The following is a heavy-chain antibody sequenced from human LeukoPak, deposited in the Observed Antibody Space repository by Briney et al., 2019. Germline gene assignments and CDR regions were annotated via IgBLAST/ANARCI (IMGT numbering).Heavy chain of an antibody. Sequence: GGSLRLSCAASGFTFSSYAMSWVRQTPGKGLEWVSVIYGGGSTYYADSVKGRFTISRDNSKNTLYLQMNSLRAEDTAVYYCAWKGDSSIYYWYFDYWGQGTLVTVSS. V-gene: IGHV3-66*01. CDR2: IYGGGST. D-gene: IGHD3-22*01. CDR1: GFTFSSYA. J-gene: IGHJ4*02. CDR3: AWKGDSSIYYWYFDY.